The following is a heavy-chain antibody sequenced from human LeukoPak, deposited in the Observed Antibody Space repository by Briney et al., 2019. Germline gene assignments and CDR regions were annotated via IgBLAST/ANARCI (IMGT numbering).Heavy chain of an antibody. CDR3: ARDMGRAWYGPPDY. V-gene: IGHV3-33*01. Sequence: GGSLRLSCAASGFIFSNYGMHWVRQAPGKRLEWVAVIWNDGSETFHADSVKGRFSIARDNSKNTLYLQMNSLRAEDTAVYFCARDMGRAWYGPPDYWGQGTLVTASS. CDR1: GFIFSNYG. CDR2: IWNDGSET. D-gene: IGHD6-13*01. J-gene: IGHJ4*02.